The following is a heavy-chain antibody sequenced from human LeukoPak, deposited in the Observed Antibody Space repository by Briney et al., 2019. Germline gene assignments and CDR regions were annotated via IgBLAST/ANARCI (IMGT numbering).Heavy chain of an antibody. Sequence: ASVKVSCKASGYTFTSYGMSWVRQAPGQGLEWMGWINAYNGNTNYAQKLQGRVTITKDTSKSTAYMEMRRLITNAKAVYYCARDPPMTLIKAGQAPTHLDNWGQGTMVTVSS. CDR2: INAYNGNT. CDR1: GYTFTSYG. CDR3: ARDPPMTLIKAGQAPTHLDN. V-gene: IGHV1-18*01. D-gene: IGHD6-13*01. J-gene: IGHJ4*02.